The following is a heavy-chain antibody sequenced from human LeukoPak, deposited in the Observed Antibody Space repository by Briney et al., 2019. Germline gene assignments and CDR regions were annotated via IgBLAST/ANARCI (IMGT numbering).Heavy chain of an antibody. CDR2: ISDSGVNT. V-gene: IGHV3-23*01. Sequence: GGSLRLSCAASGFTFSICPMTWVRQAPGKGLEWVSSISDSGVNTWYADSVKGRFTISRDNSKNTMYLQMNRLRAEDTAVYYCAPGITLLRGVMDFWGQGTLVTVSS. CDR1: GFTFSICP. CDR3: APGITLLRGVMDF. D-gene: IGHD3-10*01. J-gene: IGHJ4*02.